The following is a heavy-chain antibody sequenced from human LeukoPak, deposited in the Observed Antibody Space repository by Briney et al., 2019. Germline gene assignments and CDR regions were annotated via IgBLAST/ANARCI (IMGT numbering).Heavy chain of an antibody. J-gene: IGHJ4*02. CDR1: GYTFTSYD. V-gene: IGHV1-8*01. CDR3: ARGRGPEYSSSSLPDY. D-gene: IGHD6-13*01. Sequence: ASVKVSCKASGYTFTSYDINWVRQATGQGLEWMGWVNPNSGNTGYAQKFQGRVTMTRNTSISTAYMELSSLRSEDTAVYYCARGRGPEYSSSSLPDYWGQGTLVTVSS. CDR2: VNPNSGNT.